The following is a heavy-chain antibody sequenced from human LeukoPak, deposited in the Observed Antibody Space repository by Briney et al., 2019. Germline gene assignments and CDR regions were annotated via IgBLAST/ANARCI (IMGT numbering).Heavy chain of an antibody. D-gene: IGHD2-2*02. Sequence: GRSLRLSCAASGFTFSNAWMSWVRQAPGKGLEWVGRIKSKTDGGTTDYAAPVKGRFTISRDDSKNTLYLQMNSLKAEDTAVYYCTTLYCSSTSCYSYFDYWGQGTLVTVSS. V-gene: IGHV3-15*01. J-gene: IGHJ4*02. CDR2: IKSKTDGGTT. CDR3: TTLYCSSTSCYSYFDY. CDR1: GFTFSNAW.